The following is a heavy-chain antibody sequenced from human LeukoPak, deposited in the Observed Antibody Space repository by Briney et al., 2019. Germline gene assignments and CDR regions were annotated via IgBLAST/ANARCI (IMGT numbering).Heavy chain of an antibody. D-gene: IGHD6-13*01. CDR1: GGSISSGSYY. CDR3: ARGFYSSFDH. Sequence: TLSLTCTVSGGSISSGSYYWSWIRQPAGKGLEWIGRIYTSGSTNYNPSLKSRVTISVDTSKNQFSLKLSSVTAADTAVYYCARGFYSSFDHWGQGTLVTVSS. CDR2: IYTSGST. V-gene: IGHV4-61*02. J-gene: IGHJ4*02.